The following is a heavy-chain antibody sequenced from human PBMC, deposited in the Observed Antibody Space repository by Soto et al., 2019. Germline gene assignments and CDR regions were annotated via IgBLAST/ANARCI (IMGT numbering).Heavy chain of an antibody. CDR1: GFSFTTYV. D-gene: IGHD1-26*01. Sequence: GGSLRLSCAASGFSFTTYVMHWVRQAPGKGLEWVAVISHDGSYKYYGDAVKGRFTISRDTSKNAVYLEMNSLRPEDTAVYYCAKGLLAIVGTTLPRDAFDIWGQGTMVTVSS. J-gene: IGHJ3*02. CDR2: ISHDGSYK. CDR3: AKGLLAIVGTTLPRDAFDI. V-gene: IGHV3-30*18.